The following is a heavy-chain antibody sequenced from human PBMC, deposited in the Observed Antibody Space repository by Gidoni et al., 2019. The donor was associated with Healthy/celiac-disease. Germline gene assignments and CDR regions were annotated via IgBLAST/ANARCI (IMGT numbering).Heavy chain of an antibody. CDR1: GFTFISYA. D-gene: IGHD6-19*01. CDR2: ISGSGCST. Sequence: EVQLLESGGGLVQPGGSLRLSCAASGFTFISYAMSWVRQVPGKGLDWVSAISGSGCSTYYADSVKGRFTISRDNSKNTLYLQMNSLRAEDTAVYYCAKDLYSSGWYEASVDYWGQGTLVTVSS. CDR3: AKDLYSSGWYEASVDY. V-gene: IGHV3-23*01. J-gene: IGHJ4*02.